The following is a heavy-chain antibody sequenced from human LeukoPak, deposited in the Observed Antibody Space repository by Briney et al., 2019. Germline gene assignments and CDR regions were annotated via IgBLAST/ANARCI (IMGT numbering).Heavy chain of an antibody. J-gene: IGHJ4*02. V-gene: IGHV4-59*01. CDR2: ISYSGST. D-gene: IGHD3-10*01. CDR3: ARVDSGSHHY. CDR1: GGSISSYY. Sequence: SETLSLTCTVSGGSISSYYWSWIRQPPGKGLEWIGYISYSGSTNYSPSLKSRVTISVDTSKNQFSLKLISVTAADTAVYHCARVDSGSHHYWGQGTLVTVSS.